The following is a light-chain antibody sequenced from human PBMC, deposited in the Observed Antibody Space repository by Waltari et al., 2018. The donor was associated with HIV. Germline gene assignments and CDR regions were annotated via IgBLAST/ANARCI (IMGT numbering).Light chain of an antibody. CDR3: QSFDSSLSVSYV. J-gene: IGLJ1*01. CDR2: GYN. Sequence: QSVLTQPPSVSGAPGQTVTISCTGSRSNIGAGHHVNWYQHLPGTAPQLLIYGYNGRPSGVPDRFAGSTSGTSASLAITGLRPEDEADYYCQSFDSSLSVSYVFGTGTTVTVL. CDR1: RSNIGAGHH. V-gene: IGLV1-40*01.